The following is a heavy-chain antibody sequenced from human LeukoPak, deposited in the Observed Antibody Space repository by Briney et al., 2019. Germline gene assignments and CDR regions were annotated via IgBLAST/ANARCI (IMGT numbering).Heavy chain of an antibody. CDR2: ISGSGGTT. V-gene: IGHV3-23*01. J-gene: IGHJ4*02. D-gene: IGHD5-18*01. CDR1: GFTFSSYA. Sequence: PGGSLRLSCAASGFTFSSYAMSWVRQAPGKGLEWVSAISGSGGTTYYADSVKGRFTISRDNSKNTLYLQMNSLRAEDTALYYCAKGTGYSYAYSFDYWGQGTLVTVSS. CDR3: AKGTGYSYAYSFDY.